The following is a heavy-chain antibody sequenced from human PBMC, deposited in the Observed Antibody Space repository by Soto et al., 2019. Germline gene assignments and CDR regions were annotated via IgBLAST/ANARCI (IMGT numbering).Heavy chain of an antibody. V-gene: IGHV1-18*01. CDR1: GYTFGSYG. J-gene: IGHJ5*02. D-gene: IGHD6-19*01. CDR3: ATDAAVAGTGWFDP. Sequence: QAQLVQSGAEVKKPGASVKVSCKASGYTFGSYGISWVRQAPGQGLEWMGWISAHNGNTKYTQKFQGRVTMTTDTSTNTAYMELRSLSSDDTSVHYCATDAAVAGTGWFDPWGQGTLVTVSS. CDR2: ISAHNGNT.